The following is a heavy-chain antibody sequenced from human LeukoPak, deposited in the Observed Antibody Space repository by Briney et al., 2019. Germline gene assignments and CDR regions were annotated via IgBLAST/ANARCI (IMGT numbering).Heavy chain of an antibody. Sequence: SGTLSLTCAVSGGSISSSNWWSWVRQPPGKGLEWIGEIYHSGSTNYNPSLKSRVTISVDKCKNQFSLKLSSVTAADTAVYYCARDRQYYYGSGSYYGMDVWGQGTTVTVSS. J-gene: IGHJ6*02. CDR1: GGSISSSNW. CDR3: ARDRQYYYGSGSYYGMDV. V-gene: IGHV4-4*02. CDR2: IYHSGST. D-gene: IGHD3-10*01.